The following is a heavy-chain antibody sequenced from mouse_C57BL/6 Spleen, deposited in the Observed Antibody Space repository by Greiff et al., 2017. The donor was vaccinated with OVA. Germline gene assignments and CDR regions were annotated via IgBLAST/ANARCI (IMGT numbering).Heavy chain of an antibody. Sequence: DVMLVESGGGLVKPGGSLKLSCAASGFTFSSYAMSWVRQTPEKRLEWVATISDGGSYTYYPDNVKGRFTISRDNAKNNLYLQMSHLKSEDTAMYYCAKMGDSNYDYWGQGTTLTVSS. D-gene: IGHD2-5*01. V-gene: IGHV5-4*03. CDR3: AKMGDSNYDY. CDR1: GFTFSSYA. J-gene: IGHJ2*01. CDR2: ISDGGSYT.